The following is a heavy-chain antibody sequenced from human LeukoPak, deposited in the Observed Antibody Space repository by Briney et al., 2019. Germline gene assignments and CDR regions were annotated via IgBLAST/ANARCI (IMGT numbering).Heavy chain of an antibody. J-gene: IGHJ5*02. D-gene: IGHD3-10*01. CDR1: GFTFSSYS. Sequence: AGGSLRLSCAASGFTFSSYSMNWVRQAPGKGLEWVSSISSSSSYIYYADSVKGRFTISRDNAKNSLYLQMNSLRAEDTAVYYCARDLVFNYYGSGSYYNHLTNWFDPWGQGTLVTVSS. CDR2: ISSSSSYI. CDR3: ARDLVFNYYGSGSYYNHLTNWFDP. V-gene: IGHV3-21*01.